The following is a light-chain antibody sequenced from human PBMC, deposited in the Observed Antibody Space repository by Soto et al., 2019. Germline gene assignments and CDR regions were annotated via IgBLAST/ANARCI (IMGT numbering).Light chain of an antibody. V-gene: IGKV3-20*01. CDR1: ESVNSAY. CDR2: GAS. J-gene: IGKJ1*01. CDR3: QQYGYSPWT. Sequence: EIVMTQSPATLSVSPGERATLSCRASESVNSAYLAWYQHRPAQAPRLLIYGASSRATGVPDRFSGSGSGTEFTLTITRLEPADFALYYCQQYGYSPWTFGLGTKVDIK.